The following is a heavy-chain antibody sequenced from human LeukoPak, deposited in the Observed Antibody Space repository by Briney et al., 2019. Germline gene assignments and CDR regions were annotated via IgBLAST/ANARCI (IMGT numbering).Heavy chain of an antibody. V-gene: IGHV3-21*01. Sequence: PGGSLRLSCAASGFTFSSYEMNWVRQAPGKGLEWVSSISSSSSYIYYADSVKGRFTISRDNAKNSLYLQMNSLRAEDTAVYYCARAYGSGSYYNGGPFDYWGQGTLVTVSS. D-gene: IGHD3-10*01. CDR3: ARAYGSGSYYNGGPFDY. CDR2: ISSSSSYI. CDR1: GFTFSSYE. J-gene: IGHJ4*02.